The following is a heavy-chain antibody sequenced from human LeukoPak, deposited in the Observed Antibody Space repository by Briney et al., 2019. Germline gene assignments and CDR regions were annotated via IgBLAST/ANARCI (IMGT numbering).Heavy chain of an antibody. Sequence: GGSLRLSCAASGFTFSSYSMNWVRQAPGKGLEWVSSISSNTNYIYYADSVKGRFTISRATAKNTLYLQMTSLRAENTAVYYCARDGGSGTYWAYFAYCGQETLVTVSS. J-gene: IGHJ4*02. CDR1: GFTFSSYS. V-gene: IGHV3-21*01. CDR2: ISSNTNYI. CDR3: ARDGGSGTYWAYFAY. D-gene: IGHD3-10*01.